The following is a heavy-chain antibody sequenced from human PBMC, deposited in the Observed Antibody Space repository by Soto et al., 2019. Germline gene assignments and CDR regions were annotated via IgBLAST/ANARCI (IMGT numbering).Heavy chain of an antibody. J-gene: IGHJ6*02. CDR2: INNDGSST. Sequence: GGSLRLSCAASGFTFSSYWMHWVRQAPGKGLVWVSRINNDGSSTSYADSVKGRFTISRDNAKSTLYLQMSSLRAEDTAVYYCARDPLIGDTDYGLDVWGQGTTVTV. CDR1: GFTFSSYW. V-gene: IGHV3-74*01. D-gene: IGHD2-21*01. CDR3: ARDPLIGDTDYGLDV.